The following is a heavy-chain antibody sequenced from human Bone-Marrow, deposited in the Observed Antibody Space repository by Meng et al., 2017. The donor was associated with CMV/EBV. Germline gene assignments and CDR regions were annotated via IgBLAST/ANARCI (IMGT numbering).Heavy chain of an antibody. CDR1: GFSLSTSGVG. V-gene: IGHV2-5*01. Sequence: SGPTLVKPTQTLTLTCTFSGFSLSTSGVGVGWIRQPPGKALEWLALIYWNDDKRYSPSLKSRLTITKDTSKNQVVLTMTNMDPVDTATYYCAHSPPPPYYYDSSGCYGMDVWGQGTTVTVSS. J-gene: IGHJ6*02. D-gene: IGHD3-22*01. CDR3: AHSPPPPYYYDSSGCYGMDV. CDR2: IYWNDDK.